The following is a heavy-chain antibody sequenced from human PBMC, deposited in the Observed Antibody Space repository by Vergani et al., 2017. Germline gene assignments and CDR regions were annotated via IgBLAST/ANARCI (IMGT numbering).Heavy chain of an antibody. CDR2: ISAYTGNI. V-gene: IGHV1-18*01. CDR3: ARDSDSGYDYRWFDP. CDR1: GYTFTSYG. J-gene: IGHJ5*02. D-gene: IGHD5-12*01. Sequence: QVQLVQSGAEVKKPGASVKVSCKASGYTFTSYGISWVRQAPGQGLEWMGWISAYTGNIKYAQKLQGRVTMTTDTSTSTAYMELRSLRSDDTAVYYCARDSDSGYDYRWFDPWGQGTLVTVSS.